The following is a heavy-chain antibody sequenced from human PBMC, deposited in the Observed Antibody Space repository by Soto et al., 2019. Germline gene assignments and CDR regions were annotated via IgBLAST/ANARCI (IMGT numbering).Heavy chain of an antibody. CDR2: ISSSSSYI. J-gene: IGHJ5*02. V-gene: IGHV3-21*01. Sequence: GGSLRLSCAASGFTFSSYSMNWVRQAPGKGLEWVSSISSSSSYIYYADSVKGRFTISRDNAKNSLYLQMNSLRAEDTAVYYCARRIAARPLWFDPWGQGTLVTVSS. CDR3: ARRIAARPLWFDP. D-gene: IGHD6-6*01. CDR1: GFTFSSYS.